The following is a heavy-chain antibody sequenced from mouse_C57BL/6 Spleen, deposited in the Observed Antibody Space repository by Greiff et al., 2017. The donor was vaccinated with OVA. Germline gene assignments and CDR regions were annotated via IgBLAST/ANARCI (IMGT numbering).Heavy chain of an antibody. Sequence: VKLMESGAELARPGASVKMSCKASGYTFTSYWITWVKQRPGQGLEWIGDIYPGSGSTNYNEKFKSKATLTVDTSSSTAYMQLSSLTSEDSAVYYCAREDSPDVWGTGTTVTVSS. V-gene: IGHV1-55*01. CDR3: AREDSPDV. CDR2: IYPGSGST. J-gene: IGHJ1*03. CDR1: GYTFTSYW.